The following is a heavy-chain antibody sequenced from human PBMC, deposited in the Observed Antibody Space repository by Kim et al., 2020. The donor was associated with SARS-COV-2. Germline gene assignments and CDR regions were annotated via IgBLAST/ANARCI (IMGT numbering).Heavy chain of an antibody. Sequence: SVKVSCKASGGTFSSYAISWVRQAPGQGLEWMGRIIPILGIANYAQKFQGRVTITADKSTSTAYMERSSLRSEDTAVYYCARGLPVTTTPRYYYGMDVWGQGTTVTVSS. CDR1: GGTFSSYA. J-gene: IGHJ6*02. D-gene: IGHD4-17*01. CDR2: IIPILGIA. V-gene: IGHV1-69*04. CDR3: ARGLPVTTTPRYYYGMDV.